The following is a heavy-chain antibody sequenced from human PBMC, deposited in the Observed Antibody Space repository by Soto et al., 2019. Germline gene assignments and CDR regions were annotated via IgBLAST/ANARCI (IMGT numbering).Heavy chain of an antibody. J-gene: IGHJ4*02. D-gene: IGHD2-21*02. CDR3: ARPSNDWGGDCTFVY. CDR2: IYYGETT. CDR1: GGSISSSSYY. Sequence: SETLSLTCTVSGGSISSSSYYWGWIRQPPGKGLEWIGSIYYGETTYYNPSLKSRVTISVDTSKNQFSLKLSSVTAADTAVYYCARPSNDWGGDCTFVYWGQGALVTVSS. V-gene: IGHV4-39*01.